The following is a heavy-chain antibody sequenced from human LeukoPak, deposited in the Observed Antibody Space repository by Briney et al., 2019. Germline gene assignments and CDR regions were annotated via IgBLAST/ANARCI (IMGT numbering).Heavy chain of an antibody. D-gene: IGHD1-1*01. CDR2: ISENGGTT. Sequence: PGGSLRLSCAASGFTFSSYAMSWLRQAPGKGLEWVSAISENGGTTYYADSVKGRSTISGDNSKNTLSLQLNSLRAEDTAVYYCAKEGPTGTTKFDYWGQGTLVTVSS. J-gene: IGHJ4*02. CDR3: AKEGPTGTTKFDY. CDR1: GFTFSSYA. V-gene: IGHV3-23*01.